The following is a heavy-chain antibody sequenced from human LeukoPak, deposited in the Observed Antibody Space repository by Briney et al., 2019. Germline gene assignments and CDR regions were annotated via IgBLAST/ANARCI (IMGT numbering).Heavy chain of an antibody. CDR3: ARASYSYDISGWVPFDY. CDR2: IYRSGRT. D-gene: IGHD3-22*01. Sequence: SETLSLTCTVSGGSINSGSYYWSWIRQPAGKGLEWIGRIYRSGRTNHNPSLKSRVTISVDTSKNQFSLKLGSVTAADTAVYYCARASYSYDISGWVPFDYWGQGTLVTVSS. CDR1: GGSINSGSYY. V-gene: IGHV4-61*02. J-gene: IGHJ4*02.